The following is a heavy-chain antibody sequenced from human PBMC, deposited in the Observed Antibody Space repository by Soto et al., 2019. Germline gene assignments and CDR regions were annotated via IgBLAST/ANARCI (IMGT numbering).Heavy chain of an antibody. J-gene: IGHJ4*02. CDR2: INHSGST. CDR3: ARAGEILTGYRDLFDY. CDR1: GGSFSGYY. Sequence: SETLSLTCAVYGGSFSGYYWSWIRQPPGKGLEWIGEINHSGSTYYNPSLKSRVTISVDTSKNQFSLKLSSVTAADTAVYYCARAGEILTGYRDLFDYWGQGTLVTVSS. V-gene: IGHV4-34*01. D-gene: IGHD3-9*01.